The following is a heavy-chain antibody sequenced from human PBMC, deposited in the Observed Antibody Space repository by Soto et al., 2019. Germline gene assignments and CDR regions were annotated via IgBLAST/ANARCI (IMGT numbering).Heavy chain of an antibody. CDR3: AKADDILTGNFDY. V-gene: IGHV3-30*18. CDR2: ISYDGSNK. J-gene: IGHJ4*02. CDR1: GFTFSSYG. Sequence: GGSLRLSCAASGFTFSSYGMRWVRQAPGKGLEWVAVISYDGSNKYYADSVKGRFTISRDNSKNTLYLQMNSLRAEDTAVYYCAKADDILTGNFDYWGQGTLVTVSS. D-gene: IGHD3-9*01.